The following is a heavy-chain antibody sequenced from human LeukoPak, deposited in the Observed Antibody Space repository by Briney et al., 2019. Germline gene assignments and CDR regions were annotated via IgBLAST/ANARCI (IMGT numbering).Heavy chain of an antibody. J-gene: IGHJ4*02. D-gene: IGHD3-9*01. V-gene: IGHV3-7*03. CDR1: GFTFSNYW. CDR2: IKHDGGDK. Sequence: QPGGSLRLSCAASGFTFSNYWMSWVRQAPGKGLEWVANIKHDGGDKHYVDSVKGRFTIARDSAKNSLNLQMNSLRAEETAVYYCARGGNYDILTGYIFDYWGQGTLVTVSS. CDR3: ARGGNYDILTGYIFDY.